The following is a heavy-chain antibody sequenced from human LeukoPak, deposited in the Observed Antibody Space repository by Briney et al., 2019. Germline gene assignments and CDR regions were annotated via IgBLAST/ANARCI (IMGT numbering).Heavy chain of an antibody. J-gene: IGHJ5*02. CDR2: IIPILGIT. CDR3: ARDLEVNTGPPRYNWLDP. D-gene: IGHD1-1*01. V-gene: IGHV1-69*04. Sequence: ASVKVSCKASGGTFSSYTISWVRQAPGQGLEWMGRIIPILGITNYAQKFQGRVTITGDKSMSTAYMELSSLRSEDTAVYYCARDLEVNTGPPRYNWLDPWGKGPLVTVSS. CDR1: GGTFSSYT.